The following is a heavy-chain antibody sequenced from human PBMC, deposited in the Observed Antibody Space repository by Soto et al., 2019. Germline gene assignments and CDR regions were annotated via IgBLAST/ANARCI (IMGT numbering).Heavy chain of an antibody. J-gene: IGHJ4*02. CDR3: AGTRAMVCMPPVSDY. D-gene: IGHD5-18*01. CDR1: GYTFTSYG. V-gene: IGHV1-18*01. Sequence: QIQLVQYGAEVKKPGASEKVSCKASGYTFTSYGISWGRQAPGQGLEWMGWIRASYGNPEYAQKFQGRVTMNTEACTSTAYMELRSLSSDDTAVYFCAGTRAMVCMPPVSDYWGQGTLVTVSS. CDR2: IRASYGNP.